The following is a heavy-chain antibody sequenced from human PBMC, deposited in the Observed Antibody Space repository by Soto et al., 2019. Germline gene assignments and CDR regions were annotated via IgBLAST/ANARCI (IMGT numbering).Heavy chain of an antibody. CDR1: GGSISTYY. CDR3: ARDQLSSGLYVWCDP. CDR2: IYYDGST. D-gene: IGHD6-25*01. Sequence: HVQLQESGPGLVKPSETLTLTCTVSGGSISTYYWSWIRQPPGKGLEWIGYIYYDGSTSYNPSLRSRVTISVDTSKNQFSLILSSVTSADTAVYYCARDQLSSGLYVWCDPWGQGTLVTVSS. V-gene: IGHV4-59*01. J-gene: IGHJ5*02.